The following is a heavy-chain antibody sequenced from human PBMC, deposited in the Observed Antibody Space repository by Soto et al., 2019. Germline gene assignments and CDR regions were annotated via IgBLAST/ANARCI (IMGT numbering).Heavy chain of an antibody. CDR2: ISYDATNQ. V-gene: IGHV3-30-3*01. CDR1: GFFFSQYV. CDR3: AREGVGPYDFWSGYYVH. J-gene: IGHJ4*02. D-gene: IGHD3-3*01. Sequence: QVQLVESGGGVVQPGRSLRLSCAASGFFFSQYVMHWVRQAPGKGLEWVAIISYDATNQYYADSVRGRFTISRDNSNSTVYLQMNRLSAEDTAVYYCAREGVGPYDFWSGYYVHWGQGTLVTVSS.